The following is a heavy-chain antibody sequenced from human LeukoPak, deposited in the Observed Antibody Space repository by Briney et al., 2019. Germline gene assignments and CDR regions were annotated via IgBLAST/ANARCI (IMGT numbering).Heavy chain of an antibody. V-gene: IGHV4-34*01. CDR1: GGSFSGYY. D-gene: IGHD2-2*01. Sequence: TSETLSLTCAVYGGSFSGYYWSWIRQPPGKGLEWIGEINHSGSTNYNPSLKSRVTISVDTSKNQFSLELSSVTAADTAVYYCARGGLNESVVTNFDYWGQGTLVTVSS. J-gene: IGHJ4*02. CDR2: INHSGST. CDR3: ARGGLNESVVTNFDY.